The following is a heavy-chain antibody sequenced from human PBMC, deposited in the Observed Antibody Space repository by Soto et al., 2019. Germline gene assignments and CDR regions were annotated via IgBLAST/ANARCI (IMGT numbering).Heavy chain of an antibody. CDR2: ISMSGSYK. J-gene: IGHJ4*02. CDR3: ASRGHCSNGQCHPFDY. Sequence: GGSLRLSCVGSDFSLSGFYMSWVRQAPGKGLEWLSFISMSGSYKTYAASVEGRFTISRDNVKNILYLQMDSLRVEDTAVYYCASRGHCSNGQCHPFDYWGQGTQVTSPQ. V-gene: IGHV3-11*06. CDR1: DFSLSGFY. D-gene: IGHD2-8*01.